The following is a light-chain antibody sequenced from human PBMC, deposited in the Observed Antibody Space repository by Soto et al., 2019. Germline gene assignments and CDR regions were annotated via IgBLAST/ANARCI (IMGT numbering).Light chain of an antibody. CDR3: CSYAGSYPWV. J-gene: IGLJ3*02. V-gene: IGLV2-11*01. Sequence: QSALTQPRLVSGSPGQSVTISCTGTSSDVGGYNYVSWYQQHPGKVPKLMIYDVTKRPSGVPDRFSGSKSGNTASLSISGLQAEDEADYYCCSYAGSYPWVFGGGTKLTVL. CDR2: DVT. CDR1: SSDVGGYNY.